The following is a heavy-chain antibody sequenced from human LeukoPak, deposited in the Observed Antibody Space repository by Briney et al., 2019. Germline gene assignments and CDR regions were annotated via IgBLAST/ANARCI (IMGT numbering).Heavy chain of an antibody. D-gene: IGHD6-13*01. Sequence: GGSLRLSCAASGFTFSNYDMHWVRQAPGKGLEWVAVISYDGSNKYYADSVKGRFTISRDNSKNTLYLQMNSLRAEDTAVYYCARGASSLPPDYYYYGMDVWGQGTTVTVSS. CDR3: ARGASSLPPDYYYYGMDV. J-gene: IGHJ6*02. CDR1: GFTFSNYD. V-gene: IGHV3-30-3*01. CDR2: ISYDGSNK.